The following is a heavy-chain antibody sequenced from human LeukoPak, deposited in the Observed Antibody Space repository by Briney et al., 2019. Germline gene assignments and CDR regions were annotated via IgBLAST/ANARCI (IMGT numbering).Heavy chain of an antibody. J-gene: IGHJ4*02. CDR3: AREGYLPYYFDY. V-gene: IGHV4-59*01. CDR1: GGSISSYY. CDR2: IYYSGST. D-gene: IGHD6-13*01. Sequence: PSETLSLTCTVSGGSISSYYWSWIRQPPGKGLEWTGYIYYSGSTNYNPSLKSRVTISVDTSKNQFSLNLSSVTAADTAVYYCAREGYLPYYFDYWGQGTLVTVSS.